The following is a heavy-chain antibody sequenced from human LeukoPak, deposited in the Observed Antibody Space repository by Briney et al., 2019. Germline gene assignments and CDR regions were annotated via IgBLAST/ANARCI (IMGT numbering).Heavy chain of an antibody. D-gene: IGHD2-8*01. CDR3: ARDPPAVSINTYA. J-gene: IGHJ4*02. CDR1: GFTVGNNY. Sequence: GGSLRLSCAASGFTVGNNYMNWVRQAPGKGLEWVSLIFSHGETSYADSVKGRFTISRYNSKNTLYLQMNGLRVEDTAVYYCARDPPAVSINTYAWGQGTLVTVSS. CDR2: IFSHGET. V-gene: IGHV3-66*01.